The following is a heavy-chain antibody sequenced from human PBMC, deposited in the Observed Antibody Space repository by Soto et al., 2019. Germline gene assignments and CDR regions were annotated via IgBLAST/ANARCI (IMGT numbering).Heavy chain of an antibody. Sequence: SETLSLTCAVYGGSFSGYYWSWIRQPPGKGLEWIGEINHSGSTNYNPSLKSRVTISVDTSKNQFSLKLSSVTAADTAVYYCALRYFDWSNFDYWGQGTLVTVSS. CDR2: INHSGST. D-gene: IGHD3-9*01. J-gene: IGHJ4*02. CDR3: ALRYFDWSNFDY. CDR1: GGSFSGYY. V-gene: IGHV4-34*01.